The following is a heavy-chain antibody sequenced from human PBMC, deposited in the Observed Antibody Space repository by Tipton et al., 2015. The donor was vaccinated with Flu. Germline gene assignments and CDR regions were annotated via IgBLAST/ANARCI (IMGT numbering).Heavy chain of an antibody. D-gene: IGHD5-12*01. CDR3: ARVGGYSGYDLDY. CDR1: GFTVSSNY. Sequence: CAASGFTVSSNYMSWVRQAPGKGLEWVSVIYSGGSTYYADSVKGRFTISRDNSKNTLYLQMNSLRAEDTAVYYCARVGGYSGYDLDYWGQGTLVTVSS. CDR2: IYSGGST. J-gene: IGHJ4*02. V-gene: IGHV3-53*01.